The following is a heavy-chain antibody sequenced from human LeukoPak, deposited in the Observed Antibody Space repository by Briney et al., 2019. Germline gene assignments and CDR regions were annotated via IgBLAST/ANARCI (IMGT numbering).Heavy chain of an antibody. J-gene: IGHJ5*02. CDR2: IYHSGST. Sequence: SETLSLTCTVSGYSISSGYYWGWIRPPPGKGLEWIGSIYHSGSTYYNPSLKSRVTISVDTSKNQFSLKVSSVTAADTAVYYCARRAFYSSNNWFDPWGQGTLVTVSS. CDR3: ARRAFYSSNNWFDP. CDR1: GYSISSGYY. V-gene: IGHV4-38-2*02. D-gene: IGHD6-13*01.